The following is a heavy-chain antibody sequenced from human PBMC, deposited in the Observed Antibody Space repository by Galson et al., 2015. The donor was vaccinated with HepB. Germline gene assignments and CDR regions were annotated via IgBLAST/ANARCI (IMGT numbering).Heavy chain of an antibody. CDR1: GGSISSGSYY. CDR3: ARDRGGIAARAFDY. CDR2: IYTSGST. J-gene: IGHJ4*02. Sequence: TLSLTCTVSGGSISSGSYYWSWIRQPAGKGLEWIGRIYTSGSTNYNPSLKSRVTMSVDTSKNQFSLKLSSVTAADTAVYYCARDRGGIAARAFDYWGQGTLVTVSS. V-gene: IGHV4-61*02. D-gene: IGHD6-6*01.